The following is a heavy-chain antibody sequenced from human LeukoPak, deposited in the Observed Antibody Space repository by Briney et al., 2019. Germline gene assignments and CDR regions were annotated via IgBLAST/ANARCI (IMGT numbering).Heavy chain of an antibody. V-gene: IGHV4-34*01. CDR2: INHSGST. CDR1: GGSFSGYY. J-gene: IGHJ4*02. CDR3: AGLNSSGYPDY. Sequence: SETLSLTCAVYGGSFSGYYWSWIRQPPGKGLEWIGEINHSGSTNYNPSLRSRVTISVDTSKNQFSLKLSSVTAADTAVYYCAGLNSSGYPDYWGQGTLVTVSS. D-gene: IGHD3-22*01.